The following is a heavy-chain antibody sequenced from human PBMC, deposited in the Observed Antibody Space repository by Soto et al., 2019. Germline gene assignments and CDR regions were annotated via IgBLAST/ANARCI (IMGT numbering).Heavy chain of an antibody. V-gene: IGHV5-10-1*01. J-gene: IGHJ6*02. CDR3: ASHRDYYGSGSYEYGMDV. Sequence: PGESLKISCKGSGYSFTSYWISWVRQMPGKGLEWMGRIDPSDSYTNYSPSFQGHVTISADKSISTAYLQWSSLKASDTAMYYCASHRDYYGSGSYEYGMDVWGQGTTVNVSS. CDR1: GYSFTSYW. CDR2: IDPSDSYT. D-gene: IGHD3-10*01.